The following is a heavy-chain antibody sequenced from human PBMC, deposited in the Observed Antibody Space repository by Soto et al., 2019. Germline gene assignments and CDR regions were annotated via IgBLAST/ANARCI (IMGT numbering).Heavy chain of an antibody. Sequence: SETLSLTCAVYGGSFSGYYWSWIRQPPGKGLEWIGEINHSGSTNYNPSLKSRVTISVDTSKNQFSLKLSSVTAADTAVYYCARGPQRGYSGYDYFCYWGQGTLVTVSS. CDR3: ARGPQRGYSGYDYFCY. V-gene: IGHV4-34*01. CDR1: GGSFSGYY. J-gene: IGHJ4*02. D-gene: IGHD5-12*01. CDR2: INHSGST.